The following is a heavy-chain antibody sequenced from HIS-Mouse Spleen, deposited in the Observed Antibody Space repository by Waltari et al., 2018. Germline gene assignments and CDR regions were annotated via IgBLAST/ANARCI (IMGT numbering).Heavy chain of an antibody. Sequence: QVQLVASGGGVVQPGRSLRLSCAASVFTFSSYGLHWLRQAPGKGLEWVAVIWYDGSNKYYADSVKGRFTISRDNSKNTLYLQMNSLRAEDTAVYYCAKSSIFGVVIISPFDYWGQGTLVTVSS. J-gene: IGHJ4*02. D-gene: IGHD3-3*01. CDR1: VFTFSSYG. CDR2: IWYDGSNK. CDR3: AKSSIFGVVIISPFDY. V-gene: IGHV3-33*06.